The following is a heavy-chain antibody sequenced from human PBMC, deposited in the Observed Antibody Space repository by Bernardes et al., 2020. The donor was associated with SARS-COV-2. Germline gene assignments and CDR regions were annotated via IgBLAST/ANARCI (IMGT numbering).Heavy chain of an antibody. J-gene: IGHJ6*02. D-gene: IGHD2-2*01. CDR2: VSASGGST. CDR3: AKPRYCSSTSCLYAMDV. V-gene: IGHV3-23*01. Sequence: GGSLILSCAASGFTFSSYALSWVRQAPGKGLEWVSVVSASGGSTYYADSVKGRFTISRDNSKNTLYLQMNSLRAEDTALYYCAKPRYCSSTSCLYAMDVWGQGTTVTVSS. CDR1: GFTFSSYA.